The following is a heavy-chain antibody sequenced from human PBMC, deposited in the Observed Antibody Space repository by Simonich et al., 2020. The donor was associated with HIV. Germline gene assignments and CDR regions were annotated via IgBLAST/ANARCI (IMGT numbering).Heavy chain of an antibody. CDR3: ATNIITGTYGFDI. CDR2: IPIFGTS. CDR1: GGTFSSYA. Sequence: QVHLVQSGAEVKKPGSSVKVSCKASGGTFSSYAFSWVRQAPGQGLEWMGVIPIFGTSNYAQKCQGRVTITADESTSTAYMELSSLRSEDTAVYYCATNIITGTYGFDIWGQGTMVTVSS. J-gene: IGHJ3*02. D-gene: IGHD1-20*01. V-gene: IGHV1-69*13.